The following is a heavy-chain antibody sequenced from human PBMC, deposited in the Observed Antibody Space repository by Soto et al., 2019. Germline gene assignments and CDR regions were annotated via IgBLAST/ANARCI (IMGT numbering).Heavy chain of an antibody. Sequence: QVQLVESGGGVVQPGNSLRLSCAASGFIFSNHFMHWVRQAPGKGLEWLAGIWYDGNTEFYAESLKGQLTISRDTSKNTRSREMGSLRAEDTARYYCAKESDTFDVWGQGTMVIVS. CDR2: IWYDGNTE. J-gene: IGHJ3*01. V-gene: IGHV3-33*06. CDR1: GFIFSNHF. CDR3: AKESDTFDV.